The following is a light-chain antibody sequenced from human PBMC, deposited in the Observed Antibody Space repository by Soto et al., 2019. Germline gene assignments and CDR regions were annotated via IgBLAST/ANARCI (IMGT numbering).Light chain of an antibody. V-gene: IGKV1-16*02. J-gene: IGKJ5*01. CDR2: AAS. CDR3: QQYDKYPIT. Sequence: DIQMTQSPSSLSASVGDRVTITCRASQGISTYLAWFQQKPGKAPKSLIYAASSLQSGVPSKFSASASETDFTLTISSLQAEDFATYYCQQYDKYPITFGQGTRLEIK. CDR1: QGISTY.